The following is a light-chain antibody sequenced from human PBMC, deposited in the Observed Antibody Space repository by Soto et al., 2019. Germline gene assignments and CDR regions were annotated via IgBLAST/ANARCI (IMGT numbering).Light chain of an antibody. CDR1: KNDIGVYDF. Sequence: QSVLTQPPSASGSPGQSVTISCTGTKNDIGVYDFVSWYQHHPGKAPRLIIYEVVQRPSGVPDRFSGSKSGNTASLTVSGLQAADEADYYCSSYTTRSTLYVFGGGTKVTVL. CDR2: EVV. CDR3: SSYTTRSTLYV. J-gene: IGLJ1*01. V-gene: IGLV2-8*01.